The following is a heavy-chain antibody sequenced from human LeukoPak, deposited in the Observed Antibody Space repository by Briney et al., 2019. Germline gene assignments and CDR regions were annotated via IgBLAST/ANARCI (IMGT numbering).Heavy chain of an antibody. CDR2: INHSGST. CDR3: ARGPYCSSTSCYTPDFDY. CDR1: GGSFSGYY. D-gene: IGHD2-2*02. Sequence: PSETLSLTCAVSGGSFSGYYWTWIRQSPGKGLEWIGEINHSGSTNYNPSLKSRVTISVDTSKNQFSLKLSSVTAADTAVYYCARGPYCSSTSCYTPDFDYWGQGTLVTVS. J-gene: IGHJ4*02. V-gene: IGHV4-34*01.